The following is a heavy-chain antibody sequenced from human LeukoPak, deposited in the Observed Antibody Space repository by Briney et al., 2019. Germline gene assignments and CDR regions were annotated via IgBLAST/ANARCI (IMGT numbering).Heavy chain of an antibody. D-gene: IGHD2-2*01. CDR1: GGSISSYY. CDR2: INHSGST. J-gene: IGHJ5*02. CDR3: ARLTVPLRFDP. Sequence: SETLSLTCTVSGGSISSYYWSWIRQPAGKGLEWIGEINHSGSTNYNPSLKSRVTISVDTSKNQFSLKLSSVTAADTAVYYCARLTVPLRFDPWGQGTLVTVSS. V-gene: IGHV4-34*01.